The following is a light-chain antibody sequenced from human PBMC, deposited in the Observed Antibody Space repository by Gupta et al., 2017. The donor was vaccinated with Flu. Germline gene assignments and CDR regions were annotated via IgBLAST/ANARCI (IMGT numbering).Light chain of an antibody. CDR1: QGIKSY. CDR3: QQYNSDPFT. V-gene: IGKV1-16*01. J-gene: IGKJ3*01. Sequence: DIQMTQFPSSLSASVGDRVTITCRASQGIKSYLAWFQQKPGKAPKPLIYTASNLQSGVPSRFSGGGSGTDFTLTISSLQPEDFATYYCQQYNSDPFTFGPGTKVDVK. CDR2: TAS.